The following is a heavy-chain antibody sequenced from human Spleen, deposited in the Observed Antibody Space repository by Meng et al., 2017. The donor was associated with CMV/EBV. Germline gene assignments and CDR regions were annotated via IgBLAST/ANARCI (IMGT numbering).Heavy chain of an antibody. CDR2: MNPNSGNT. CDR3: ARGTSVVTPRALAY. V-gene: IGHV1-8*01. D-gene: IGHD4-23*01. Sequence: ASVKVSCKASGYTFTSYDINWVRQATGQGLEWMGWMNPNSGNTGYAQKFQGRVTMTRNTSISTAYMELSSLRSEDTAVYYFARGTSVVTPRALAYWGQGTLVTVSS. J-gene: IGHJ4*02. CDR1: GYTFTSYD.